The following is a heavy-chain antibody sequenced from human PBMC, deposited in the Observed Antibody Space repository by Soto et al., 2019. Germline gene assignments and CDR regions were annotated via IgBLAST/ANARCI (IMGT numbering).Heavy chain of an antibody. V-gene: IGHV3-43*01. Sequence: GGSLRLSCAASGFSFEDYSMHWVRQAPGKGLEWVSLISWDGVGTYYADSVKGRFTISRDNSKNSLYLQMNSLRAEDTALYYCARTVIPAASSNYYHGMDVWGQGTTVTVSS. J-gene: IGHJ6*02. CDR2: ISWDGVGT. D-gene: IGHD6-13*01. CDR3: ARTVIPAASSNYYHGMDV. CDR1: GFSFEDYS.